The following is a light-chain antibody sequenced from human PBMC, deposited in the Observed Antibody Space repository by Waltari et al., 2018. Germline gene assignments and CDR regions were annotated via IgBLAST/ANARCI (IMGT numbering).Light chain of an antibody. Sequence: DIQMTQSPSSLSASVGDRVNITCRASQDIRNDLGWFQQKPGKAPKRLIYAGLRLQGGVPSRFSGSWFGTEFTLTITDLQSDDFATYYCLQHNSYPQTFGQGTKVDFK. J-gene: IGKJ1*01. V-gene: IGKV1-17*02. CDR3: LQHNSYPQT. CDR2: AGL. CDR1: QDIRND.